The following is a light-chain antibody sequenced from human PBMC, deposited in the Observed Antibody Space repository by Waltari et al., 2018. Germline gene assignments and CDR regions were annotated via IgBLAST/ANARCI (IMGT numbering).Light chain of an antibody. CDR3: KAWDSTSVV. CDR2: NST. J-gene: IGLJ2*01. CDR1: KLGDKY. V-gene: IGLV3-1*01. Sequence: SYALTQPPSVSVPPGQTATITCSGDKLGDKYVCWYQQKPGQSPLLFIHNSTKRPQGIPERISGSNSGNTATLTISGTQAMDEADYYCKAWDSTSVVFGGGTKLSVL.